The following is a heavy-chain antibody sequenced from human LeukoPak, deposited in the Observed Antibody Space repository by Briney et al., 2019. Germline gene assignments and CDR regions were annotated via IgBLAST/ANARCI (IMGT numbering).Heavy chain of an antibody. J-gene: IGHJ3*02. Sequence: GGSLRLSCAASGFIFKNYAMGWVRQAPGKGLEWVSAISGSDGSTHYIHFVKGRFTISRDNSKNTLYLQMNSLRVDDTAIYYCAKVHHDSDAFDMWGQGTMVTVSS. CDR3: AKVHHDSDAFDM. D-gene: IGHD2-21*02. CDR2: ISGSDGST. V-gene: IGHV3-23*01. CDR1: GFIFKNYA.